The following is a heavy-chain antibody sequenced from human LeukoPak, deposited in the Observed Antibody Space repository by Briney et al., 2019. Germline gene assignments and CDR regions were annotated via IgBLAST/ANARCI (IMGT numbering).Heavy chain of an antibody. Sequence: ASVKVSCKASGYTFTSYGISWVRQAPGQGLEWMGWISAYNGNTNYAQKLQGRVTMTTDTSTSTAYMELRSLRSDDTAVYYCARVAQQLVLYAMGYYYYYMDVWGKGTTVTVSS. D-gene: IGHD6-13*01. J-gene: IGHJ6*03. CDR3: ARVAQQLVLYAMGYYYYYMDV. CDR1: GYTFTSYG. V-gene: IGHV1-18*01. CDR2: ISAYNGNT.